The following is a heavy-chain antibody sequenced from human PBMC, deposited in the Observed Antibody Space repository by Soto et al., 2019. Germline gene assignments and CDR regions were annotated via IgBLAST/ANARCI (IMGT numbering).Heavy chain of an antibody. V-gene: IGHV1-18*01. Sequence: ASVKVSCKASGGTFSSYGISWVRQAPGQGLEWMGWISAYNGNTNYAQKVQGRITMTTDTSTNTAYMELRNLRSDDAAVYYCARDHRDFWSGPYHNYYHMDVWGKGTTVTVSS. CDR1: GGTFSSYG. D-gene: IGHD3-3*01. J-gene: IGHJ6*03. CDR2: ISAYNGNT. CDR3: ARDHRDFWSGPYHNYYHMDV.